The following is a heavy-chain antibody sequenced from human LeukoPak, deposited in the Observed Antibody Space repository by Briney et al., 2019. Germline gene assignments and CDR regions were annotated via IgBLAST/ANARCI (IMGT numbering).Heavy chain of an antibody. CDR1: GGSITSASYY. Sequence: KPSETLSLTCTVSGGSITSASYYWGWVRQPPGKGLEWIGSIYYSGNSYNNPSLKGRVTISTDTSTSQFSLELRSVTAADTAVYFCARGPLYTESFARTWFDAWGRGTVVTVSS. CDR2: IYYSGNS. D-gene: IGHD1-26*01. CDR3: ARGPLYTESFARTWFDA. J-gene: IGHJ5*02. V-gene: IGHV4-39*01.